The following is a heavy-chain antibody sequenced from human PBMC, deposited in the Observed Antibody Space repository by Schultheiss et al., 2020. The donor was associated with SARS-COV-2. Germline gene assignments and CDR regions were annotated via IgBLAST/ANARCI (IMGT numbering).Heavy chain of an antibody. CDR1: GFTFSSYA. J-gene: IGHJ6*02. CDR2: ISYDGSNT. D-gene: IGHD3-3*01. Sequence: SCAASGFTFSSYAMHWVRQAPGKGLEWVAVISYDGSNTYYADSVKGHFTISRDNSKNTLYLQMNSLRAEDTAVYYCTRLYDFWSGYPGLDVWGQGTTVTVSS. CDR3: TRLYDFWSGYPGLDV. V-gene: IGHV3-30*07.